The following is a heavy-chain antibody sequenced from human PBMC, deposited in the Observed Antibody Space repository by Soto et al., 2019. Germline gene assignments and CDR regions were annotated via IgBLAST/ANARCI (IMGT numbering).Heavy chain of an antibody. V-gene: IGHV1-8*01. Sequence: QVQLVQSGAEVKKPGASVKVSCKASGYTFTSYDIKWVRQATGQGLEWMGWMNPNSGNTGYAQKLRGRVTMTRNTSISTAYMELSSLRSEDKAVYYCARERTGTTSMEVWGQGTTVTVSS. CDR2: MNPNSGNT. J-gene: IGHJ6*02. CDR3: ARERTGTTSMEV. D-gene: IGHD1-1*01. CDR1: GYTFTSYD.